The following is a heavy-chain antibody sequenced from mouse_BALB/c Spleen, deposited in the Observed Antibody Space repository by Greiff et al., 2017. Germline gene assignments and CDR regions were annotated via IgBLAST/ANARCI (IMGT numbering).Heavy chain of an antibody. J-gene: IGHJ4*01. V-gene: IGHV10-3*03. CDR3: VREGYDYAMDY. CDR1: GFTFNTYA. D-gene: IGHD2-14*01. Sequence: EVKVVESGGGLVQPKGSLKLSCAASGFTFNTYAMHWVCQAPGKGLEWVARIRSKSNNYATYYADSVKDRFTISRDDSQSMLYLQMNNLKTEDTAMYYCVREGYDYAMDYWGQGTSVTVSS. CDR2: IRSKSNNYAT.